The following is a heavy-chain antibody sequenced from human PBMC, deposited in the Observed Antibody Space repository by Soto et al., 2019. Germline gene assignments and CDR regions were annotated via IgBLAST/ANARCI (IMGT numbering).Heavy chain of an antibody. CDR1: GYSFSNYW. CDR3: AAQPSYGDPMNY. V-gene: IGHV5-51*01. D-gene: IGHD4-17*01. CDR2: IYPAASDA. J-gene: IGHJ4*02. Sequence: GESLKISCKGSGYSFSNYWIAWLRQMPGKGLEWMGIIYPAASDARYSPSFQGQVTISVDNSISTAYLQWSSLKASDTGVYYCAAQPSYGDPMNYWGQGTLVTVSS.